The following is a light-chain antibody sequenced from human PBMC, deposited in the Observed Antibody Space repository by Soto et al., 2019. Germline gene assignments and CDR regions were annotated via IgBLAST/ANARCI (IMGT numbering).Light chain of an antibody. J-gene: IGKJ1*01. CDR1: QGISSY. CDR3: QQYYSYPRT. CDR2: AAS. V-gene: IGKV1-8*01. Sequence: IRMTQSPSSFSASTGDRVTTTCRASQGISSYLAWYQQKPGKAPKLLIYAASTLQSGVPSRFSGSGSGTDFTLTISCLQSEDFATYYCQQYYSYPRTFGQGTKVDIK.